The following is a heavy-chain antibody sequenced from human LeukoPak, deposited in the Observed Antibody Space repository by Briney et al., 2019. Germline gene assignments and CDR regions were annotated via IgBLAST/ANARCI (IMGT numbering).Heavy chain of an antibody. CDR2: ISSSSSSI. J-gene: IGHJ4*02. CDR1: GFTFSDYS. V-gene: IGHV3-48*01. Sequence: GGSLRLSCAASGFTFSDYSMNWVRQAPGKGLEWVSYISSSSSSINYADSVKGRFTVSRDNAKNSLSLQMDSLRAEDTAVYYCARRSCRSTSCAFDFWGQGALVTVSS. CDR3: ARRSCRSTSCAFDF. D-gene: IGHD2-2*01.